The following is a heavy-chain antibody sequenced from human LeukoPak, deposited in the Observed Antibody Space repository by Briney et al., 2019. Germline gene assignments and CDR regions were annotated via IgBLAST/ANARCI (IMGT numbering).Heavy chain of an antibody. J-gene: IGHJ4*02. Sequence: SETLSLTCTVSGGSISTYYWSWIRQPPGKGLEWIGYIYYSGGTNYNPSLKSRVTISVDTSKNQFSLKLSSVTAADTAVYYCARADMNLYFFEYWGQGALVTASS. D-gene: IGHD1-14*01. CDR1: GGSISTYY. CDR3: ARADMNLYFFEY. CDR2: IYYSGGT. V-gene: IGHV4-59*01.